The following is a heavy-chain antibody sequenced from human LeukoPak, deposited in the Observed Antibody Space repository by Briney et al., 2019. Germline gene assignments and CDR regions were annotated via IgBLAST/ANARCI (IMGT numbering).Heavy chain of an antibody. CDR1: GYTLTDNH. CDR3: ARELGLNAFDV. Sequence: ASVKVSCKASGYTLTDNHLYWVRQAPGQGLEWMGWIDPNSGGTNFAQNSQGRLTMTRDTSISTAYMELSRLTSDDTTVYYCARELGLNAFDVWGQGTMVTVSS. D-gene: IGHD7-27*01. CDR2: IDPNSGGT. J-gene: IGHJ3*01. V-gene: IGHV1-2*02.